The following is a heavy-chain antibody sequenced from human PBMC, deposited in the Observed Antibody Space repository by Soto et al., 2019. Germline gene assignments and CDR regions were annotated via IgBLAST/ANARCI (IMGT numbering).Heavy chain of an antibody. CDR1: GFTFSSYW. CDR3: ARISLPDDRGIAAAFDY. D-gene: IGHD6-13*01. J-gene: IGHJ4*02. V-gene: IGHV3-74*01. CDR2: INSDGSST. Sequence: EVQLVESGGGLVQPGGSLRLSCAASGFTFSSYWMHWVRQAPGKGLVWVSRINSDGSSTSYADSVKGRSTIASDNAKNTLYLQMNSLRAEDTGVYYCARISLPDDRGIAAAFDYWGQGSLVTVSS.